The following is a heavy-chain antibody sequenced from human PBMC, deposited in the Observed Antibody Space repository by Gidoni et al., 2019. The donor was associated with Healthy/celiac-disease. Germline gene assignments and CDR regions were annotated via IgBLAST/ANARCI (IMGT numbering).Heavy chain of an antibody. Sequence: EVPLVESGGGLVQPGGSLRLSCSASGFTFSSYEMNWVRQAPGKGLEWVSYISSSGSTIYYADSVKGRFTISRDNAKNSLYLQMNSLRAEDTAVYYCARAREAVAGNSFDYWGQGTLVTVSS. CDR2: ISSSGSTI. CDR1: GFTFSSYE. J-gene: IGHJ4*02. CDR3: ARAREAVAGNSFDY. D-gene: IGHD6-19*01. V-gene: IGHV3-48*03.